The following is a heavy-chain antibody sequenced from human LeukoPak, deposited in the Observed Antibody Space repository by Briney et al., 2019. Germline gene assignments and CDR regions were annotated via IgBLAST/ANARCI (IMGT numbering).Heavy chain of an antibody. J-gene: IGHJ3*02. CDR3: AAESSAWSAFDI. V-gene: IGHV3-74*01. CDR1: GLTFSSHW. CDR2: TDRDGKST. Sequence: PGGSLRLSCAASGLTFSSHWMFWVRQAPGKGLVWVSQTDRDGKSTGYADSVKGRFTISRDNAKNTVYLQMNSLTAEDTAVYYCAAESSAWSAFDIRGQGTMVTVSA. D-gene: IGHD6-19*01.